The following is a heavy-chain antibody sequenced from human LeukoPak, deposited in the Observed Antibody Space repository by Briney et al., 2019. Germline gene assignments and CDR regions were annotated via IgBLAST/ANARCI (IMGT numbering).Heavy chain of an antibody. CDR1: GGSTSSYY. V-gene: IGHV4-59*08. D-gene: IGHD4-23*01. J-gene: IGHJ5*02. Sequence: PSETLSLTCTVSGGSTSSYYWSWIRQPPGKGLEWIGYIYYSGSTNYNPSLKSRVTISVDTSKNQFSLKLSSVTAADTAVYYCARHDGGYGSNWFDPWGQGTLVTVSS. CDR2: IYYSGST. CDR3: ARHDGGYGSNWFDP.